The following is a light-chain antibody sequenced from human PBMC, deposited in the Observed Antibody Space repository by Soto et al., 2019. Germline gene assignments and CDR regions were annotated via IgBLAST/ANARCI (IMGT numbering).Light chain of an antibody. J-gene: IGKJ1*01. Sequence: EIVLTQSPGSLSLSRVERATLSCRASQSVSSTYLAWYQQKPGQAPRPLIYGASSRATGIPDRFSGSGSGTDFTLTISSLQSEDFAVYYCQQYNNWPPWTFGQGTKVDI. V-gene: IGKV3-20*01. CDR1: QSVSSTY. CDR2: GAS. CDR3: QQYNNWPPWT.